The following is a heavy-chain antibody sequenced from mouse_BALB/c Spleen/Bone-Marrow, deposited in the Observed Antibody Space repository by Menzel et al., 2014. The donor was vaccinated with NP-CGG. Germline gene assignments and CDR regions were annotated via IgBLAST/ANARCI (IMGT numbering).Heavy chain of an antibody. CDR3: ARSGYGSSYDY. V-gene: IGHV1-80*01. CDR2: IYPGDGDT. CDR1: GYVFSTHW. Sequence: QVQLKQSGAELVRPGSSVKISCKASGYVFSTHWMNWVKQRPGQGLEWIGQIYPGDGDTNYNGKFKGTATLTADKSPSTAYMQLSSLTSEDSAVYFCARSGYGSSYDYWGQGTTLTVSS. J-gene: IGHJ2*01. D-gene: IGHD1-1*01.